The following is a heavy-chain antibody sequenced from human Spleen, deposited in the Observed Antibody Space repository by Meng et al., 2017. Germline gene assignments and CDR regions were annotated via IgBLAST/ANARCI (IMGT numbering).Heavy chain of an antibody. Sequence: SETLSLTCTVSGGSISSGSYYWSWIRQPAGKGLEWIGRIYTSGSTNYNPSLKSRVTISVDTSKNQFSLKLSSVTAADTAVYYCARGSYDFWSGYYTLFDYWGQGTLVTVSS. V-gene: IGHV4-61*02. CDR1: GGSISSGSYY. CDR3: ARGSYDFWSGYYTLFDY. D-gene: IGHD3-3*01. CDR2: IYTSGST. J-gene: IGHJ4*02.